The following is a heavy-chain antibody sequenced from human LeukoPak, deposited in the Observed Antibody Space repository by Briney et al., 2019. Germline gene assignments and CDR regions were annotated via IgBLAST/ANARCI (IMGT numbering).Heavy chain of an antibody. D-gene: IGHD2-21*02. CDR3: AREGSYCVGGDCYSFDF. Sequence: GASVKASCKASGYRFISNYIQWVRQAPGLGPEWMGWMHPGNGNTRYAEKFQGRVTMTRDTSINTAYIDLSSLRYDDTAVYYCAREGSYCVGGDCYSFDFWGQGTLITVSS. J-gene: IGHJ4*02. CDR1: GYRFISNY. CDR2: MHPGNGNT. V-gene: IGHV1-2*02.